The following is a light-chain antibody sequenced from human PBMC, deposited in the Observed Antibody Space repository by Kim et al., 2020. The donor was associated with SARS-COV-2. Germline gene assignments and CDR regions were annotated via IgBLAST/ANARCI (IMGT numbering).Light chain of an antibody. V-gene: IGLV1-51*01. CDR2: DND. CDR3: ATWDSSLNVGV. CDR1: RSNIGNNP. J-gene: IGLJ3*02. Sequence: QAVVTQPPSVSAAPGQKVTISCSGSRSNIGNNPVSWYQQFPGTAPKLITYDNDKRPSGIPDRFSSSKSGTSATLGITGLRTGDEADYYCATWDSSLNVGVFGGGTQLTVL.